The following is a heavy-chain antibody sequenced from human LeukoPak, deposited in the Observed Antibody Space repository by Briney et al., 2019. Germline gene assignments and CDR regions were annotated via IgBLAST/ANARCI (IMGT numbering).Heavy chain of an antibody. V-gene: IGHV3-30-3*01. J-gene: IGHJ4*02. D-gene: IGHD1-26*01. Sequence: PGGSLRLSCAASGFTFSSYAMHWVRQAPGKGLEWVAVISYDGSNKYYTDSVKGRFTISRDNSKNTLYLRMNSLKTEDTAVYYCTTGVEWELPHTFDYWGQGTLVTVSS. CDR3: TTGVEWELPHTFDY. CDR1: GFTFSSYA. CDR2: ISYDGSNK.